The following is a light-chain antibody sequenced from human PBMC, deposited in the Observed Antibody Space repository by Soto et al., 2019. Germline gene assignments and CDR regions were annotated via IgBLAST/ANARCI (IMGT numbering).Light chain of an antibody. CDR2: GAS. Sequence: EIVMTQSPATLSVSPGERATLTCRAIHSFSITCLAWYQQKPGQSPRLLTYGASTRATGTPARFSGSGSGTEFTLTISILQSEDFAVYDCQQYNNWRPITFGQGTRLEIK. V-gene: IGKV3-15*01. J-gene: IGKJ5*01. CDR1: HSFSIT. CDR3: QQYNNWRPIT.